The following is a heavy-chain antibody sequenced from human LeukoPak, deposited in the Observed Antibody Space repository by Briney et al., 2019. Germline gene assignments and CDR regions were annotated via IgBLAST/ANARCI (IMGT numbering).Heavy chain of an antibody. Sequence: PGGSLRLSCAASGFTFSDYYMSLIRQAPGKGLEWVSYISSSGSTIYYADSVKGRFTISRDNAKNSLYLQMNSLRAEDTAVYYCARELDGGHIVVVPAATQPGYFDYWGQGTLVTVSS. CDR1: GFTFSDYY. D-gene: IGHD2-2*01. J-gene: IGHJ4*02. CDR2: ISSSGSTI. CDR3: ARELDGGHIVVVPAATQPGYFDY. V-gene: IGHV3-11*04.